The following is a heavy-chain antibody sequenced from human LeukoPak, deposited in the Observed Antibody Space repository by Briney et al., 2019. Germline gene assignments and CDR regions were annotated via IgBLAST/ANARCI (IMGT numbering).Heavy chain of an antibody. Sequence: SQTLSLTCTVSGGSISSGTYYWSWIRQHPGRGLEWIVYIYYSGSTYYNPSLKSRLTISVDTSKNQFSLKLSSVTAADTAMYYCARMDRDYYGSGRDYFDCWGQGALVTVSS. D-gene: IGHD3-10*01. CDR3: ARMDRDYYGSGRDYFDC. CDR2: IYYSGST. CDR1: GGSISSGTYY. V-gene: IGHV4-31*03. J-gene: IGHJ4*02.